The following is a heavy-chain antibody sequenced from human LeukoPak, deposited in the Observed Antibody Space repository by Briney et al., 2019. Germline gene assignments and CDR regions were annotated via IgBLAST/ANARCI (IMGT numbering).Heavy chain of an antibody. CDR2: INPNSGGT. V-gene: IGHV1-2*02. Sequence: ASVKVSCKASGSTFTDYYMHWVRQAPGQGLEWMGWINPNSGGTNFAQKFQGRVTMTRDTSISTAYMELSRLRSDDTAVYYCARGGRFGELLSPPTDYWGQGTLVTVSS. CDR3: ARGGRFGELLSPPTDY. D-gene: IGHD3-10*01. CDR1: GSTFTDYY. J-gene: IGHJ4*02.